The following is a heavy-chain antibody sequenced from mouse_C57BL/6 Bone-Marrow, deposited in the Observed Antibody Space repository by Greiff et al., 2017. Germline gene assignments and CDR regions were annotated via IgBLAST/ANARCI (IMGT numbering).Heavy chain of an antibody. V-gene: IGHV5-15*04. Sequence: EVMLVESGGGLVQPGGSLKLSCAASGFTFSDYGMAWVRQAPRKGPEWVAFISNLAYSIYYADTVTGRFTISRENAKNTLHLEMSSLRSEDTAMYYCARIYYYGSSYGGWAMDYWGQGTSVTVSS. CDR2: ISNLAYSI. CDR1: GFTFSDYG. J-gene: IGHJ4*01. CDR3: ARIYYYGSSYGGWAMDY. D-gene: IGHD1-1*01.